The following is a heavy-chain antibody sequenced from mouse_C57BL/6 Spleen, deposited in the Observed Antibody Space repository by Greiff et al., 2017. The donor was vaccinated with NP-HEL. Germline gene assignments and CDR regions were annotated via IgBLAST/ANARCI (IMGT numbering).Heavy chain of an antibody. CDR1: GYTFTSYW. CDR2: IDPSDSDT. D-gene: IGHD2-5*01. J-gene: IGHJ2*01. V-gene: IGHV1-52*01. Sequence: VQLQQPGAELVRPGSSVKLSCKASGYTFTSYWMHWVKQRPIQGLEWIGNIDPSDSDTHYNQKFKDKATLTVDKSSSTAYMQLSILTSEDSAVYYCARGGTYYSNWEFDYWGQGTTLTVSS. CDR3: ARGGTYYSNWEFDY.